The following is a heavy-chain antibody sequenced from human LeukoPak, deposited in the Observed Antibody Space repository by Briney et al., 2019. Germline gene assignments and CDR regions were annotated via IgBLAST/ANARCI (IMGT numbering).Heavy chain of an antibody. J-gene: IGHJ4*02. CDR1: GFTFSSYS. D-gene: IGHD7-27*01. CDR2: ISSSSSYI. CDR3: ARDGRVTGELDY. Sequence: GGSLRLSCAASGFTFSSYSMNWVRQAPGKGLEWVSSISSSSSYIYYADSVKGRFTISRDNAKKSLYLQMNSLRADDTAAYYCARDGRVTGELDYWGQGTLVTVSS. V-gene: IGHV3-21*01.